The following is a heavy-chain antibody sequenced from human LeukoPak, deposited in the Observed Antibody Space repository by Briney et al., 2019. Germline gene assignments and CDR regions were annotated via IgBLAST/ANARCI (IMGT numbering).Heavy chain of an antibody. CDR1: GGSFSGYY. V-gene: IGHV4-34*01. D-gene: IGHD3-3*01. Sequence: SETLSLTCAVYGGSFSGYYWSWIRQPPGKGLEWIGEINHSGSTNCNPSLKSRVTISVDTSKNQFSLKLSSVTAADTAVYYCARIQGVYDFWSGYYTSANYFDYWGQGTLVTVSS. J-gene: IGHJ4*02. CDR3: ARIQGVYDFWSGYYTSANYFDY. CDR2: INHSGST.